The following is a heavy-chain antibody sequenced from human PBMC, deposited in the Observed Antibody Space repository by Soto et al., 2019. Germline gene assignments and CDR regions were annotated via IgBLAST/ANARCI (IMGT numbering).Heavy chain of an antibody. CDR3: AKSRVFIGAIVTRLDS. J-gene: IGHJ5*01. CDR1: GFTFSSYA. D-gene: IGHD6-6*01. CDR2: ISNNGDTA. Sequence: EVQLLESGGGLVQPGGSLTLSCATSGFTFSSYAMVWVRQAAEKGLEWVASISNNGDTAYYADSVKGRFTISRGNSENTQYLQMNGLRADDTALYFCAKSRVFIGAIVTRLDSWGHGTQVTVSS. V-gene: IGHV3-23*01.